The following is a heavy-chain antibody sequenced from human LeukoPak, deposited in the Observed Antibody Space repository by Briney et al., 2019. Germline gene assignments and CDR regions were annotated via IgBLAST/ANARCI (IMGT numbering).Heavy chain of an antibody. Sequence: ASVKVSCKASVGTFSSYAISWVRQAPGQGLEWMGGIIPIFGTANYAQKFQGRVTITADESTSTAYMELSSLRSEDTAVYYCARAHQFGYYYYYMDVWGKGTTVTVSS. CDR3: ARAHQFGYYYYYMDV. V-gene: IGHV1-69*13. CDR2: IIPIFGTA. CDR1: VGTFSSYA. J-gene: IGHJ6*03. D-gene: IGHD3-10*01.